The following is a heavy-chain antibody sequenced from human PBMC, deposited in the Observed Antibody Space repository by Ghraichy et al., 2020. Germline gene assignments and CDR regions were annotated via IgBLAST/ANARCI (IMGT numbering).Heavy chain of an antibody. CDR2: ISYDGSNK. D-gene: IGHD3-10*01. J-gene: IGHJ4*02. CDR3: AKDKDPYSSGKYYFDY. Sequence: SLRLSCAASRFTFSTYGMHWVRQAPGKGLEWVAIISYDGSNKYYADSVKGRFTISRDNSKNTLYLQMNSLSAEDTAVYYCAKDKDPYSSGKYYFDYWGQGTLVTVSS. CDR1: RFTFSTYG. V-gene: IGHV3-30*18.